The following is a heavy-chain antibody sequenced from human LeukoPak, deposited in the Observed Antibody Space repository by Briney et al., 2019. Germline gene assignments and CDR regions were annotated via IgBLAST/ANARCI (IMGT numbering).Heavy chain of an antibody. CDR1: GGSISSYF. CDR3: ARELEVAADWGWFDP. V-gene: IGHV4-59*01. D-gene: IGHD6-19*01. CDR2: VYYSGST. Sequence: PSETLSLTCTVSGGSISSYFWSWIRQPPWKGLEWIGYVYYSGSTNYNPCVKRRVTISVDASKNQFSLKLSAVTAADTAVYYCARELEVAADWGWFDPWGQGTLVTVSS. J-gene: IGHJ5*02.